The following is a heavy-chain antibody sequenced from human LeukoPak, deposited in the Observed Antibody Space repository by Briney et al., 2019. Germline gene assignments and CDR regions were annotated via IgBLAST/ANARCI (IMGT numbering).Heavy chain of an antibody. J-gene: IGHJ4*02. D-gene: IGHD3-22*01. CDR1: GYTFTSND. V-gene: IGHV1-8*01. CDR3: ARATYYYDSSGYYYLDY. CDR2: MNPSSGNT. Sequence: ASVKVSCKASGYTFTSNDINWVRQVTGQGPEWMGSMNPSSGNTDYAQKFQGRVTMTRNTSITTAYMELTSLRSEDTAVYYCARATYYYDSSGYYYLDYWGQGTLVTVSS.